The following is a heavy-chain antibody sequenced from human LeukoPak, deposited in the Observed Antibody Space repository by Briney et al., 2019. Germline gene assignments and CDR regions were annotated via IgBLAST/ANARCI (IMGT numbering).Heavy chain of an antibody. D-gene: IGHD6-6*01. V-gene: IGHV1-8*02. Sequence: ASVKASCKASGYTFTSYDINWVRQATGQGPEWMGWMNPNSGNTGYAQKFQGRVTMTRDTSISTAYMELSRLRSDDTAVYYCARTSSIAARPGYYYYMDVWGKGTTVTVSS. CDR3: ARTSSIAARPGYYYYMDV. J-gene: IGHJ6*03. CDR2: MNPNSGNT. CDR1: GYTFTSYD.